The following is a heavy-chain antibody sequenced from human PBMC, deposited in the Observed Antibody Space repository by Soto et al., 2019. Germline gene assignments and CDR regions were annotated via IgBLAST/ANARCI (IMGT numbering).Heavy chain of an antibody. V-gene: IGHV1-8*01. D-gene: IGHD3-10*01. CDR3: ARGPRIIWFGDLSWFDP. Sequence: ASVKVSCKASGYTFTSYDINWVRQATGQGLEWMGWMNPNSGNTGYAQEFQGRVTMTRNTSISTAYMELSSLRSEDTAVYYCARGPRIIWFGDLSWFDPWGQGILVTVYS. CDR1: GYTFTSYD. J-gene: IGHJ5*02. CDR2: MNPNSGNT.